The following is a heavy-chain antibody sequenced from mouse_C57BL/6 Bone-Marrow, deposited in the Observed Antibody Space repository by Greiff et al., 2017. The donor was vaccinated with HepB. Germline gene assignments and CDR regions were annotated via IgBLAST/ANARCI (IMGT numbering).Heavy chain of an antibody. CDR1: GFTFSDFY. J-gene: IGHJ1*03. CDR3: ARDATGYYLYWYFDV. V-gene: IGHV7-1*01. Sequence: EVMLVVESGGGLVQSGRSLRLSCATSGFTFSDFYMEWVRQAPGKGLEWIAASRNKANDYTTEYSASVKGRFIVSRDTSQSILYLQMNALRAEDTAIYYCARDATGYYLYWYFDVWGTGTTVTVSS. D-gene: IGHD2-3*01. CDR2: SRNKANDYTT.